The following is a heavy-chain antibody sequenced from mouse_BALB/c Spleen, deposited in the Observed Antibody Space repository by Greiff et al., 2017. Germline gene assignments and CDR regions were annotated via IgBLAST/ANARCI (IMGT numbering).Heavy chain of an antibody. J-gene: IGHJ2*01. CDR2: ISSGGST. CDR1: GFTFSSYA. V-gene: IGHV5-6-5*01. D-gene: IGHD1-1*01. Sequence: EVMLVESGGGLVKPGGSLKLSCAASGFTFSSYAMSWVRQTPEKRLEWVASISSGGSTYYPDSVKGRFTISRDNARNILYLQMSSLRSEDTARYYCASYYGSSSTAPYYFDYWGQGTTLTVSS. CDR3: ASYYGSSSTAPYYFDY.